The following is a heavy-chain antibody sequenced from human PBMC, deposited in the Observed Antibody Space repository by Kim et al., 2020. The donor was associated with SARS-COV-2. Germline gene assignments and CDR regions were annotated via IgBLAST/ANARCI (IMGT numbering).Heavy chain of an antibody. J-gene: IGHJ3*02. Sequence: ASVKVSCKASGYTFTSYGISWVRQAPGQGLEWMGWISAYNGNTNYAQKLQGRVTMTTDTSTSTAYMELRSLRSDDTAVYYCARFTVLLWFGDLPRAFDIWGQGTMVTVSS. CDR1: GYTFTSYG. CDR3: ARFTVLLWFGDLPRAFDI. V-gene: IGHV1-18*04. D-gene: IGHD3-10*01. CDR2: ISAYNGNT.